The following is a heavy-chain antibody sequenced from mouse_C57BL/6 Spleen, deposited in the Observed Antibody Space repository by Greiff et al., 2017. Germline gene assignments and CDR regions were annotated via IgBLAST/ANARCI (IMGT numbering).Heavy chain of an antibody. Sequence: EVQLQQSGAELVRPGASVKLSCTASGFNIKDDYMHWVKQRPEQGLEWIGWIDPENGDTEYASKFQGKATITADTSSNTAYLQLSSLTSEDTAVYYCTTILRYCDYWGQGTTLTVSS. V-gene: IGHV14-4*01. CDR2: IDPENGDT. CDR1: GFNIKDDY. D-gene: IGHD1-1*01. CDR3: TTILRYCDY. J-gene: IGHJ2*01.